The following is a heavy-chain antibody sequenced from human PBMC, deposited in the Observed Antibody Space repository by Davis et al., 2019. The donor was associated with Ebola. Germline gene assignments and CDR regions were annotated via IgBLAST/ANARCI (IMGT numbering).Heavy chain of an antibody. V-gene: IGHV3-21*01. CDR3: ARDTFGSGWVGYFDY. D-gene: IGHD6-19*01. CDR1: GFTFSSYS. Sequence: GGSLRLSCAASGFTFSSYSMNWVRQAPGKGLEWVSSISSSSSYIYYADSVKGRFTIPRDNAKNSLYLQMNSLRAEDTAVYYCARDTFGSGWVGYFDYWGQGTLVTVSS. J-gene: IGHJ4*02. CDR2: ISSSSSYI.